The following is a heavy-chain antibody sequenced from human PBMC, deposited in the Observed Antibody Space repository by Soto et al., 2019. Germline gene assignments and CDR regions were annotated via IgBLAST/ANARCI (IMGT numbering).Heavy chain of an antibody. D-gene: IGHD2-21*02. Sequence: SVKVSCKASGGTFSSYAISWLRQAPGQGLEWMGGIIPIFGTANYAQKFQGRVTITADKSTSTAYMELSSLRSEDTAVYYCASPLVVTAIPGAFDIWGQGTMVTVSS. V-gene: IGHV1-69*06. CDR3: ASPLVVTAIPGAFDI. CDR2: IIPIFGTA. J-gene: IGHJ3*02. CDR1: GGTFSSYA.